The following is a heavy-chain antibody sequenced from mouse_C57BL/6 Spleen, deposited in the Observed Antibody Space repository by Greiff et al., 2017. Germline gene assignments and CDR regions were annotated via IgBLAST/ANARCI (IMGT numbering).Heavy chain of an antibody. Sequence: EVKVLESGEGLVKPGASLKLSCAASGFTFSSYAMSWVRQTPEKRLEWVAYISSGGDYTYYAHTVKGRSTFSRDNARNTQYLQMSSLKSEDTAMYYCTKDRGYTDYWGQGTTLTVSS. CDR2: ISSGGDYT. V-gene: IGHV5-9-1*02. J-gene: IGHJ2*01. CDR1: GFTFSSYA. CDR3: TKDRGYTDY. D-gene: IGHD2-2*01.